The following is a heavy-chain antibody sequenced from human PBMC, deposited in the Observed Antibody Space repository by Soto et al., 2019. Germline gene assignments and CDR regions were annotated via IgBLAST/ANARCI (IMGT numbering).Heavy chain of an antibody. D-gene: IGHD2-2*01. CDR1: GFAFGAFA. CDR2: ISGAGGNT. J-gene: IGHJ5*02. V-gene: IGHV3-23*01. Sequence: PGGSLRLWYAASGFAFGAFAISWIRQAPGKGLEWVSVISGAGGNTYYADSVKGRFTVSRDNSKKMLYLEMNSLRVEDTAIYYCAKDPVPQLLPSWWFDPWGQGTRVTVSS. CDR3: AKDPVPQLLPSWWFDP.